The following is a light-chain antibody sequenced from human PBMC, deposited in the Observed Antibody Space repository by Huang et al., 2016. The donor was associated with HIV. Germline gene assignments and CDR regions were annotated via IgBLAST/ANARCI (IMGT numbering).Light chain of an antibody. CDR3: QHRSNWPPA. CDR2: DAY. Sequence: EIVLTQSPATLSLSPGERATLSCRASQSVSSYLAWYQQKPGQAPRLLIYDAYNRATGIPARFSGSGSGTDFTLTISSLEPEDLAVYYCQHRSNWPPAFGQGTRLEIK. J-gene: IGKJ5*01. V-gene: IGKV3-11*01. CDR1: QSVSSY.